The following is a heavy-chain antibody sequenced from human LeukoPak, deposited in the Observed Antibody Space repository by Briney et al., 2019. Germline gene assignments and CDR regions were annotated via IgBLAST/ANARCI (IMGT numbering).Heavy chain of an antibody. V-gene: IGHV3-30*04. CDR2: ISFDGRNT. CDR3: AREEEVASAGTGYFDY. J-gene: IGHJ4*02. Sequence: PGRSLRPACAPAAFTFSSNATDWARHAPGKGLEWVAVISFDGRNTSYTDSVTGRLTISRTNSKNTMYLQMNSLRAEDTAVYYCAREEEVASAGTGYFDYWGQGTLVTVSS. D-gene: IGHD6-13*01. CDR1: AFTFSSNA.